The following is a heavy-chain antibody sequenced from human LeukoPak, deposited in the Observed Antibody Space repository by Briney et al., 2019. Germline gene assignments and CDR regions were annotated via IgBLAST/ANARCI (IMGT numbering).Heavy chain of an antibody. CDR1: GVSFSTYY. CDR2: VNHSGYT. J-gene: IGHJ4*02. V-gene: IGHV4-34*01. Sequence: SETLSLTCDVSGVSFSTYYWSWIRQSPEKGMEWIGEVNHSGYTNYNPSLKGRVTISVDTSKNQFSLKLSSVTAADTAVYYCARQLYGSDYWGQGTLVTVSS. CDR3: ARQLYGSDY. D-gene: IGHD4-17*01.